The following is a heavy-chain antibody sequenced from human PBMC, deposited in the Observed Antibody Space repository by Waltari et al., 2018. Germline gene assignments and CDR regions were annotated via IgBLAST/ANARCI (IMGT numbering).Heavy chain of an antibody. CDR2: IGSDQGNT. CDR1: GYTFTSYG. V-gene: IGHV1-18*01. J-gene: IGHJ3*02. D-gene: IGHD6-19*01. CDR3: ARSRIAVAGGGAFDI. Sequence: QVQLVQSGAEVKKPGASVKVSCKASGYTFTSYGISWVRQGPGQGLEWMGWIGSDQGNTNYGHKLQGRVTMTTDTATSTAYTALRSLRSDDTAVYYCARSRIAVAGGGAFDIWGQGTMVTVSS.